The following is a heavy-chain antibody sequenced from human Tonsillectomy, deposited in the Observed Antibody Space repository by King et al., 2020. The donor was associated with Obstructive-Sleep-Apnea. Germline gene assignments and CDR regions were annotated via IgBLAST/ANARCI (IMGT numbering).Heavy chain of an antibody. CDR3: ARDPVGGGFDP. Sequence: VQLVESGGGVVQPGKSLRLSCAASGFTFSSYAMHWVRQAPGKGLEWVAIISYDGTITYYADSVKGRFTISRDNSKNTMYLQMNSLGPEDTAVYYCARDPVGGGFDPWGQGSLVTVSS. CDR2: ISYDGTIT. J-gene: IGHJ5*02. V-gene: IGHV3-30-3*01. CDR1: GFTFSSYA. D-gene: IGHD3-10*01.